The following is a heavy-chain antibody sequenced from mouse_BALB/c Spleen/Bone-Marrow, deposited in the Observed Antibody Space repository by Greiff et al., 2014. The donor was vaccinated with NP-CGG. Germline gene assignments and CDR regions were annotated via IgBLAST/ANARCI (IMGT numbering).Heavy chain of an antibody. CDR2: IAPGSGST. J-gene: IGHJ2*01. Sequence: DLVKPGASVKLSCKASGYTFTCYWINWIKQRPGQGLEWIGRIAPGSGSTYYNEMFKGKAILTVDTSSSTAYIQLSSLSSDDSAVYFCAYYRYDVNYWGQGTTLTVSS. CDR3: AYYRYDVNY. CDR1: GYTFTCYW. V-gene: IGHV1S41*01. D-gene: IGHD2-14*01.